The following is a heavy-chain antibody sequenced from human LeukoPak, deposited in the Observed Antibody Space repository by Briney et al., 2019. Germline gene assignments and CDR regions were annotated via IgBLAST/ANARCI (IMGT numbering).Heavy chain of an antibody. CDR1: GYTFTGYY. J-gene: IGHJ4*02. CDR2: INPNSGGT. Sequence: VASVKVSCKASGYTFTGYYMHWGRQAPGQGLEWMGWINPNSGGTNYAQKFQGRVTMTRDTSISTAYMELSRLRSDDTAVYYCAREGGYYYDSSGYYTLDYWGQGTLVTVSS. V-gene: IGHV1-2*02. CDR3: AREGGYYYDSSGYYTLDY. D-gene: IGHD3-22*01.